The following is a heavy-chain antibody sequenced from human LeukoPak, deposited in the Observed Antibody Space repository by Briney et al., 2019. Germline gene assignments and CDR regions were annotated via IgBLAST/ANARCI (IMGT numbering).Heavy chain of an antibody. CDR1: GYSYTSYW. V-gene: IGHV5-51*01. J-gene: IGHJ3*02. CDR3: ARHRFYYDSSGDAFDI. Sequence: GESLQSSCKGSGYSYTSYWIGGVRQMPGKGLEWMGITYPGDSDTRYSPSFQGQVTISADKSISTAYLQWSSLKASDTAMYYCARHRFYYDSSGDAFDIWGQGTMVTVSS. D-gene: IGHD3-22*01. CDR2: TYPGDSDT.